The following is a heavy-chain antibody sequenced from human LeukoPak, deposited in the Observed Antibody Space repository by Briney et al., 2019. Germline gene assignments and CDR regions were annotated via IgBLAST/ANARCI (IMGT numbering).Heavy chain of an antibody. V-gene: IGHV3-48*01. Sequence: GGSLRLSCAASGFTFSSYSMNWVRQAPGKGLEWVSYISSSSSTIYYADSVKGRFTISRDNAKNSLYLQMNSLRAEDTAVYYCARYLAGSYFHYWGQGTLVTVSS. CDR2: ISSSSSTI. CDR3: ARYLAGSYFHY. CDR1: GFTFSSYS. D-gene: IGHD3-10*01. J-gene: IGHJ4*02.